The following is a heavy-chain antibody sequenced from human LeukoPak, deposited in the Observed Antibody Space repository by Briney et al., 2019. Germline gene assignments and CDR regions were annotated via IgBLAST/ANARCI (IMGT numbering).Heavy chain of an antibody. D-gene: IGHD6-19*01. CDR2: INPNSGGT. CDR1: GYTLTAYY. V-gene: IGHV1-2*02. Sequence: ASVKVSCKASGYTLTAYYIYWVRQAPGQGLEWMGWINPNSGGTKYAQKFQDRVTMTRDTSISTAYMELSRLRSDDTAVYYCTRPLYSSGWYPSGYWGQGTLVSVSS. CDR3: TRPLYSSGWYPSGY. J-gene: IGHJ4*02.